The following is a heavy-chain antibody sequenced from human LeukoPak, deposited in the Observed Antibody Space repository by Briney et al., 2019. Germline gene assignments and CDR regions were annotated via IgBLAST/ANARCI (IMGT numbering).Heavy chain of an antibody. V-gene: IGHV1-18*01. D-gene: IGHD3-10*01. Sequence: GASVKVSCKASGYTFSSYGITWVRQAPGQGLEWMGWISAYNGNFNYAQKFQARVTMTTDTSTSTAYLELRSLRFDDTAVYYCAKDIYYGSGSYPGNWGQGTLVTVS. CDR2: ISAYNGNF. J-gene: IGHJ4*02. CDR1: GYTFSSYG. CDR3: AKDIYYGSGSYPGN.